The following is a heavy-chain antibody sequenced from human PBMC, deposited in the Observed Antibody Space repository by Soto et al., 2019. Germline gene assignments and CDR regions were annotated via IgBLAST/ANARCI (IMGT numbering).Heavy chain of an antibody. D-gene: IGHD3-22*01. CDR2: IYYTGNN. J-gene: IGHJ4*02. Sequence: QVHLQESGPGLVKPSQTLSLSCTVSGDSISSPHYYWTWIRQPPGKGLEWVGYIYYTGNNFYNPARKSRVAMSVDPFTNQFSLKLASVTDADTAVYFCAREPKQNYDSSPWNGGLDSWGPGTLVTVSS. V-gene: IGHV4-30-4*01. CDR3: AREPKQNYDSSPWNGGLDS. CDR1: GDSISSPHYY.